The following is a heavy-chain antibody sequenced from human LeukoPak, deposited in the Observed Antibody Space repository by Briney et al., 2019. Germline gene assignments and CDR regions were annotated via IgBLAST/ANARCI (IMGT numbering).Heavy chain of an antibody. D-gene: IGHD5-18*01. CDR2: IYGSGSN. J-gene: IGHJ4*02. Sequence: SGTLSLTCIASGGSISIYYWRWIRQPAGKGLEWIGRIYGSGSNNYNPSLQSRVTMSVDTSKNQFSLKLSSVTAADTAVYYCARAGGYNYGLDYWGQGILVTVSS. V-gene: IGHV4-4*07. CDR3: ARAGGYNYGLDY. CDR1: GGSISIYY.